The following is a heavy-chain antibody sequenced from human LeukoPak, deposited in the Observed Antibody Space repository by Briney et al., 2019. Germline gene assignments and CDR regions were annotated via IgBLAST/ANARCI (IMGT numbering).Heavy chain of an antibody. J-gene: IGHJ6*03. CDR1: GYTFTSYY. Sequence: ASVTVSCTASGYTFTSYYMHWVRQAPGQGLEWMGWINTNTGNPTYAQGFTGRFVFSLDTSVSTAYLQISSLKAEDTAVYYCARVIAVADYYYYYYMDVWGKGTTVTVSS. D-gene: IGHD6-19*01. V-gene: IGHV7-4-1*02. CDR3: ARVIAVADYYYYYYMDV. CDR2: INTNTGNP.